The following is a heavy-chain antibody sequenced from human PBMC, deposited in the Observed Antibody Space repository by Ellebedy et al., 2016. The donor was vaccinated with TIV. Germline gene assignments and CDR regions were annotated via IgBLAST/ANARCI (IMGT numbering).Heavy chain of an antibody. CDR3: ARTGGVPAAMGNWFDR. CDR1: GFTFITYT. CDR2: ISGGGGYI. Sequence: GESLKISCAASGFTFITYTMNWLRQAPAKGLEWVSSISGGGGYIYYADSVKGRFTISRDNARNSLYLQMNSLTAEDTALYYCARTGGVPAAMGNWFDRWGQGTLVTV. J-gene: IGHJ5*02. D-gene: IGHD2-2*01. V-gene: IGHV3-21*01.